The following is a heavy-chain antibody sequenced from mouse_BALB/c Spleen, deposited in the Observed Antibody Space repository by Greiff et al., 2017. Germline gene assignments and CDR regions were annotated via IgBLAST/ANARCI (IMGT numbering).Heavy chain of an antibody. Sequence: DVKLVESGGGLVQPGGSLRLSCATSGFTFSDFYMEWVRQPPGKRLEWIAASRNKANDYTTEYSASVKGRFIVSRDTSQSILYLQMNALRAEDTAIYYCARDLYYDYDYAMDYWGQGTSVTVSS. V-gene: IGHV7-1*02. CDR3: ARDLYYDYDYAMDY. D-gene: IGHD2-4*01. CDR1: GFTFSDFY. CDR2: SRNKANDYTT. J-gene: IGHJ4*01.